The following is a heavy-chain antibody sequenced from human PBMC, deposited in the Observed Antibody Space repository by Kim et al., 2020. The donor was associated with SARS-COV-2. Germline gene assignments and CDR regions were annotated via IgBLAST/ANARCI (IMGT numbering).Heavy chain of an antibody. D-gene: IGHD2-21*01. V-gene: IGHV1-69*13. J-gene: IGHJ5*02. Sequence: SVKVSCKASGGTFSSYAISWVRQAPGQGLEWMGGIIPIFGTANYAQKFQGRVTITADESTSTAYMELSSLRSEDTAVYYCAREGHSRGGDWFDPWGQGTLVTVSS. CDR3: AREGHSRGGDWFDP. CDR2: IIPIFGTA. CDR1: GGTFSSYA.